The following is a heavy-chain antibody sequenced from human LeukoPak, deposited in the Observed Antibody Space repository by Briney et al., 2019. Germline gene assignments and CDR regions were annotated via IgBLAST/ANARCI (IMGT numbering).Heavy chain of an antibody. CDR3: ARGISDYYGSGSPPAT. Sequence: AKSVKGRFTISKDNSKNTLYLQMNSLRAEDTAVYYCARGISDYYGSGSPPATWGQGTLVTVSS. J-gene: IGHJ5*02. D-gene: IGHD3-10*01. V-gene: IGHV3-23*01.